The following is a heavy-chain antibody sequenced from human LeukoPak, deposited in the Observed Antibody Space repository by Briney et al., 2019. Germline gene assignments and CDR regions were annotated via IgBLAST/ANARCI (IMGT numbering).Heavy chain of an antibody. CDR2: IYHSGST. CDR1: GGSISSGGYY. CDR3: ARGTGATRLFDY. D-gene: IGHD1-26*01. V-gene: IGHV4-30-2*01. Sequence: SQTLSLTCTVSGGSISSGGYYWSWIRQPPGKGLEWIGYIYHSGSTYYNPSLKSRVTISVDRSKNQFSLKLSSVTAADTAVYYCARGTGATRLFDYWGQGTLVTVSS. J-gene: IGHJ4*02.